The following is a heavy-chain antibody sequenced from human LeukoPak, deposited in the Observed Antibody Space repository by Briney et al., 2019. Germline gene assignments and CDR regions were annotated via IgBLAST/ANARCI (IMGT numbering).Heavy chain of an antibody. Sequence: SETLSLTCSVPGDSIRSYYWSWIRQPPGKGLEWIGYIHYSGGTNYNPSLKSRVTISVDTSKNHFSLKLSSVTAADTALYYCARSTYTGSYLGYWGQGTLVTVSS. CDR1: GDSIRSYY. V-gene: IGHV4-59*01. CDR3: ARSTYTGSYLGY. D-gene: IGHD1-26*01. CDR2: IHYSGGT. J-gene: IGHJ4*02.